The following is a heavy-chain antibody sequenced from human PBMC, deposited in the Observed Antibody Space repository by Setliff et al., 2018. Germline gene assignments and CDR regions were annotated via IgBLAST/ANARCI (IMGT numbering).Heavy chain of an antibody. CDR3: ARVDNFWSGPIDY. V-gene: IGHV4-34*01. J-gene: IGHJ4*02. CDR1: GGSFSGYY. D-gene: IGHD3-3*01. CDR2: INHSGST. Sequence: PSETLSLTCAVYGGSFSGYYWSWIRQPPGKGLEWIGEINHSGSTNYNPSLKSRVTISVDTSKNQFSLKLSSVTAADTAVYYCARVDNFWSGPIDYWGQGTLVTV.